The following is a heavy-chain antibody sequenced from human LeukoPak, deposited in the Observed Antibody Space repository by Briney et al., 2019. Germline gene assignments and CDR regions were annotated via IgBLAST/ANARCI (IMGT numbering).Heavy chain of an antibody. Sequence: GGSLRLSCAASGFTFDDYAMSWVRQAPGKGLEWVSSINWNGGSTGYAESVKGRFTISRDNAENSLYLQMNSLRAEGTALYYCARVSDPVMYYNYHMDVWGKGTTVTISS. CDR2: INWNGGST. CDR3: ARVSDPVMYYNYHMDV. J-gene: IGHJ6*03. CDR1: GFTFDDYA. V-gene: IGHV3-20*04. D-gene: IGHD3-16*01.